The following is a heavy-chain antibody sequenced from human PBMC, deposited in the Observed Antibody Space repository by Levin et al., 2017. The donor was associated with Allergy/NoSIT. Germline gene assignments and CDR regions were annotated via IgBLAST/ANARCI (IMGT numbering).Heavy chain of an antibody. V-gene: IGHV4-34*01. D-gene: IGHD2-21*02. CDR1: GGSFTAYY. CDR3: ARGVGFRVTNYFDY. Sequence: GSLRLSCGVSGGSFTAYYWGWIRQPPGKGLEWIGEINHSGNTNYNPSLKSRLTISVDASKNQFSLKLTSVTAADTAVYYCARGVGFRVTNYFDYWVQGTLVTVSS. CDR2: INHSGNT. J-gene: IGHJ4*02.